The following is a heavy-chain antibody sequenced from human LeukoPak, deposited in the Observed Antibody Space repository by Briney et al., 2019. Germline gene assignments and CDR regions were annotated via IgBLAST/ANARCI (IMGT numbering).Heavy chain of an antibody. CDR2: IDGSSSYI. J-gene: IGHJ4*02. D-gene: IGHD3-10*01. CDR3: ARVPYYYGAGNYYSDY. Sequence: GGSLRLSCAASGFTFSSYSMNWVRQAPGKGLEWVSSIDGSSSYIYYADSVKGRFTISRDNAKNSLFLQMNSLRAEDTAVYYCARVPYYYGAGNYYSDYWGQGTMVTVSP. V-gene: IGHV3-21*01. CDR1: GFTFSSYS.